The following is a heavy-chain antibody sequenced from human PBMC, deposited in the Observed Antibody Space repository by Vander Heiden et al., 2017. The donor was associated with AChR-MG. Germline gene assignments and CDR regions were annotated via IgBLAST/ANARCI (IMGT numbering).Heavy chain of an antibody. V-gene: IGHV3-23*01. CDR2: ISGSGGST. Sequence: EVQLLESGGGLVQPGGSLSLSCSASGFTFSSYAMGWVRQAAGKGREWVSAISGSGGSTYYADSVKGRFTISRDNSKNTLYLQMNSLRAEDTAVYYCAKGVGYGYWGQGTLVTVSS. J-gene: IGHJ4*02. CDR3: AKGVGYGY. D-gene: IGHD5-18*01. CDR1: GFTFSSYA.